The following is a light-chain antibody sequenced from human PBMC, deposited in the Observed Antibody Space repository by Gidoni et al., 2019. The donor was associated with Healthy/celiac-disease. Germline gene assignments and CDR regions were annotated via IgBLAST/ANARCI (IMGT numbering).Light chain of an antibody. J-gene: IGLJ1*01. CDR3: QSYDSSLRGFYV. CDR1: SSNIGAGYE. V-gene: IGLV1-40*01. Sequence: QSVLTQPPSVSGAPGQRVSISCTGSSSNIGAGYEVHWYQQLPGTAPKLLIYGNSNRPSGVPDRFSGSKSGTSASLAISGLQAEDEADYYCQSYDSSLRGFYVFGTGTKVTV. CDR2: GNS.